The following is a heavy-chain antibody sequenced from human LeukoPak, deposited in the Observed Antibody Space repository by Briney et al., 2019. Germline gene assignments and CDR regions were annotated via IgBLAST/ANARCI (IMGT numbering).Heavy chain of an antibody. V-gene: IGHV1-69*05. D-gene: IGHD3-22*01. Sequence: SVKVSCKGSGGTFSSYAISWVRQAPGQGLEWMGRIIPIFGTANYAQKFQGRVAITTDESTSTAYMELSSLRSEDTAVYYCARDMADHYYDSSGYYSFDYWGQGTLVTVSS. J-gene: IGHJ4*02. CDR3: ARDMADHYYDSSGYYSFDY. CDR2: IIPIFGTA. CDR1: GGTFSSYA.